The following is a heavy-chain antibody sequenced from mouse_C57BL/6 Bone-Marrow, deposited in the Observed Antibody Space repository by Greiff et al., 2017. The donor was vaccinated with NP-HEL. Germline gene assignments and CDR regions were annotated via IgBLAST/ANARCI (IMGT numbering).Heavy chain of an antibody. D-gene: IGHD1-1*01. CDR3: ARERTTVADWFAY. V-gene: IGHV1-69*01. CDR1: GYTFTSYW. CDR2: IDPSDSYT. J-gene: IGHJ3*01. Sequence: QVQLQQPGAELVMPGASVKLSCKASGYTFTSYWMHWVKQRPGQGLAWIGEIDPSDSYTNYNQKFKGKSTLTVDKSSSTAYMQLSSLTSEDSAVYYCARERTTVADWFAYWDQGTVITVTA.